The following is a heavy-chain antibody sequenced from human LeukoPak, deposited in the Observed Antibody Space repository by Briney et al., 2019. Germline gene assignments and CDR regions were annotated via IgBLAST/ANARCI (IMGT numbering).Heavy chain of an antibody. D-gene: IGHD2-2*01. Sequence: SQTLSLTCDVSGGSISSGLYSWSWIRQPLGKGLEWIGYIYHTGSTYYNPSLKSRVTISVDTSKNQFSLRLSSVTAADTAVFYCARLQYCSGTSCYWFDPWGQGTLVTVSS. V-gene: IGHV4-30-2*01. CDR2: IYHTGST. CDR3: ARLQYCSGTSCYWFDP. J-gene: IGHJ5*02. CDR1: GGSISSGLYS.